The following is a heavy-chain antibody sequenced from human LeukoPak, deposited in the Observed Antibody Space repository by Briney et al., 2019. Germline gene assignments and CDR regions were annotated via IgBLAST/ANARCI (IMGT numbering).Heavy chain of an antibody. CDR2: SCYSEST. J-gene: IGHJ5*02. D-gene: IGHD3-3*01. CDR1: GGSISSSSYY. V-gene: IGHV4-39*01. Sequence: TSETLSLTCTVSGGSISSSSYYWGWIRQPPGKGLEWFGSSCYSESTYYNPSLKSRVTISVDTSKNEFSLMMSPVTAADTVVYFCARRQRYDFWSGRKYWFDPWGQETLVTVSS. CDR3: ARRQRYDFWSGRKYWFDP.